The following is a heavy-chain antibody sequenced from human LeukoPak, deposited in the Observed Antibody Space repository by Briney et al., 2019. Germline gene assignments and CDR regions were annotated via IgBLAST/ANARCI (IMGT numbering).Heavy chain of an antibody. V-gene: IGHV1-69*05. CDR3: ARDVHGDYGSGWFDP. J-gene: IGHJ5*02. CDR2: IMPLFGTA. CDR1: GGTFNNSA. Sequence: SVKVSCKPSGGTFNNSAISWVRQAPGQGLEWLGGIMPLFGTAGYAQKFQGRVTITKDESTRTVYLELTSLTSDDTAVYYCARDVHGDYGSGWFDPWGQGTLVSVSS. D-gene: IGHD4-17*01.